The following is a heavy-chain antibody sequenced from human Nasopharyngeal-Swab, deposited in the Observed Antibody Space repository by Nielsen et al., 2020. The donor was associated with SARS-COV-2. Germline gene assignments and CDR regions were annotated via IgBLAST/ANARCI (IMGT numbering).Heavy chain of an antibody. D-gene: IGHD2-15*01. Sequence: ASVKVSCKASGYSFTNYGVNWVRQAPGQGLEWMGWINTKTGNPTYAQGFTGRFVFSLDTSVTTAYLQISSLEAEDTAVYYCARDGTHCSSGTCFDNWGQGTLVTVSS. V-gene: IGHV7-4-1*02. CDR2: INTKTGNP. CDR1: GYSFTNYG. J-gene: IGHJ5*02. CDR3: ARDGTHCSSGTCFDN.